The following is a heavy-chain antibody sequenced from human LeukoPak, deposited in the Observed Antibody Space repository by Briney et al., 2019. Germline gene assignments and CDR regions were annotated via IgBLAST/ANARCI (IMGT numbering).Heavy chain of an antibody. CDR2: IIPIFGTA. D-gene: IGHD3-22*01. CDR3: ARAMYYYDSSGYPPGSYYYYYYMDV. J-gene: IGHJ6*03. V-gene: IGHV1-69*13. Sequence: SVKVSCKASGGTFSSYAISWVRQAPGQGLEWMGGIIPIFGTANYAQKFQGRVTITADESTSTAYMELSSLRSEDTAVYYCARAMYYYDSSGYPPGSYYYYYYMDVWGKGTTVTISS. CDR1: GGTFSSYA.